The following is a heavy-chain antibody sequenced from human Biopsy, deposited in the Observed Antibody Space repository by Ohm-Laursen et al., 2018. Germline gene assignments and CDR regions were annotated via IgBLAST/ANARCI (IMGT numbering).Heavy chain of an antibody. Sequence: TLSLTCIVSGGSTSGSSWSWIRQAPGKGLEWIGYISYSRDTNYNPSLKSRITISVDTSKNQFSLKLTSVTAADTAVYYCAKHGSGWTGDDAFHIWGQGTMVTVSS. CDR2: ISYSRDT. V-gene: IGHV4-59*08. CDR1: GGSTSGSS. J-gene: IGHJ3*02. CDR3: AKHGSGWTGDDAFHI. D-gene: IGHD6-19*01.